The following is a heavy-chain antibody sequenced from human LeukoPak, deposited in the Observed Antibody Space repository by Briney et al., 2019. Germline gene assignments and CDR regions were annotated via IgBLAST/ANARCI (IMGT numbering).Heavy chain of an antibody. CDR2: ISSSSSTI. CDR3: ARGHCSSTSCYSLFSYYYYGMDV. CDR1: GFTFSSYS. Sequence: GGSLRLSCAASGFTFSSYSMNWVRQAPGKGLEWVSYISSSSSTIYYADSVKGRFTISRDNAKNSLYLQMNSLRAEDTAVYYCARGHCSSTSCYSLFSYYYYGMDVWGRGTTVTVSS. V-gene: IGHV3-48*01. D-gene: IGHD2-2*02. J-gene: IGHJ6*02.